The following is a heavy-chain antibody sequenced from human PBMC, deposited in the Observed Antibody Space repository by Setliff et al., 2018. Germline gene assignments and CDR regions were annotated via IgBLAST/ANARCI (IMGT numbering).Heavy chain of an antibody. Sequence: GGSLRLSCAASGFTFTSYWMHWVRQAPGKGLVWVSRINHDGSSTTYADSVKGRFTISRDNAKNTLYLQMDSLRAEDTAVYYCARGPAKSAGQWGSHFFDYWGQGTLVTVSS. CDR3: ARGPAKSAGQWGSHFFDY. CDR2: INHDGSST. J-gene: IGHJ4*02. V-gene: IGHV3-74*01. CDR1: GFTFTSYW. D-gene: IGHD2-2*01.